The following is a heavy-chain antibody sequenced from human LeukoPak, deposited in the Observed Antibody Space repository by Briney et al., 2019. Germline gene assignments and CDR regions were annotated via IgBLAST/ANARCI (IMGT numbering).Heavy chain of an antibody. Sequence: GGSLRLSCAASGFTFSSYGMHWVRQAPGKGLEWVAVISYDGSNKYYADSVKGRFTISRDNSKNTLYLQMNSLRAEDTAVYYCLTYSGSSSSDYWGQGTLVTVSS. J-gene: IGHJ4*02. CDR1: GFTFSSYG. V-gene: IGHV3-30*03. CDR3: LTYSGSSSSDY. CDR2: ISYDGSNK. D-gene: IGHD1-26*01.